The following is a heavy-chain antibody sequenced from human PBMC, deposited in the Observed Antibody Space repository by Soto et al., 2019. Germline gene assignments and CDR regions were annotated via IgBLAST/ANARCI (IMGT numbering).Heavy chain of an antibody. J-gene: IGHJ4*02. CDR2: ISSSSSTI. D-gene: IGHD5-18*01. Sequence: EVQLVESGGGLVQPGGSLRLSCAASGFTFSSYSMNWVRQAPGKGLEWVSYISSSSSTIYYADSVKGRFTISRDNAKKSLELQMNSLRDEDTAVYYCARDYSSYGPFAYWGQGTLVTVSS. CDR1: GFTFSSYS. CDR3: ARDYSSYGPFAY. V-gene: IGHV3-48*02.